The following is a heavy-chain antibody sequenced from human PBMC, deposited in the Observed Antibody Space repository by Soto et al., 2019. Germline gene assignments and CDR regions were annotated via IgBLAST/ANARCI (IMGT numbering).Heavy chain of an antibody. V-gene: IGHV4-59*12. Sequence: SETLSLTCTVSGGSISSYYWSWMRQPPGKGLEWIGYIYYSWNTNYNPSLTNYNPSLKSRVTISVDTSKNQFSLKLSSVTAADTAVYYCASHYYDRSGYYDIDYWGQGTLVTVSS. CDR3: ASHYYDRSGYYDIDY. CDR1: GGSISSYY. D-gene: IGHD3-22*01. CDR2: IYYSWNTNYNPSLT. J-gene: IGHJ4*02.